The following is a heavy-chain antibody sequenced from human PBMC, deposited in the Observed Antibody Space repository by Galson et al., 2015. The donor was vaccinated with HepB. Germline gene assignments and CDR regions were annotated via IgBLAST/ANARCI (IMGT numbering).Heavy chain of an antibody. J-gene: IGHJ4*02. CDR1: GFTFSDYG. Sequence: SLRLSCAASGFTFSDYGIHRVRQAPGKGLQWVAVISDDGSNKYYADSVKGRFTISRDNSKNTVFLQMNSLRVEDTAIYYCAKEGENGDYGWNYWGQGTLVTVSS. V-gene: IGHV3-30*18. CDR3: AKEGENGDYGWNY. D-gene: IGHD4-17*01. CDR2: ISDDGSNK.